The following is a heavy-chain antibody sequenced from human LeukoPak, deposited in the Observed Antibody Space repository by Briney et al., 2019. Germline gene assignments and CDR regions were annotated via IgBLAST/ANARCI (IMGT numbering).Heavy chain of an antibody. CDR3: AKRARQQWLVLGIDV. V-gene: IGHV3-30*18. J-gene: IGHJ6*04. Sequence: GGSLRLSCAASGFTFSSYGMHWVRQAPGKGLEWVAVISYDGSNKYYADSVKGRFTISRDNSKNTLYLQMNSLRAEDTAVYYCAKRARQQWLVLGIDVCGKGTTVTVSS. D-gene: IGHD6-19*01. CDR2: ISYDGSNK. CDR1: GFTFSSYG.